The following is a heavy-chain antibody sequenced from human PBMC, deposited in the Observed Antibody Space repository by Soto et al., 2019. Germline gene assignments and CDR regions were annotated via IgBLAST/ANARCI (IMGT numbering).Heavy chain of an antibody. D-gene: IGHD2-2*01. Sequence: SETLSLTCAVYGGSFSGYYWSWIRQPPGKGLEWIGEINHSGSTNYNPSLKSRVTISVDTSKNRFSLKLSSVTAADTAVYYCAGGGDIVVVPAVPFIDYWGQGTLVTVSS. CDR1: GGSFSGYY. CDR3: AGGGDIVVVPAVPFIDY. J-gene: IGHJ4*02. V-gene: IGHV4-34*01. CDR2: INHSGST.